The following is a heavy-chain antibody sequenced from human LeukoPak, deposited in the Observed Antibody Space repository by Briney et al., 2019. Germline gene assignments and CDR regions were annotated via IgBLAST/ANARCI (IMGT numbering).Heavy chain of an antibody. CDR3: AKIPGYNWNYVDRFDP. D-gene: IGHD1-7*01. CDR1: GFTFRSYA. CDR2: ISGSGGST. V-gene: IGHV3-23*01. J-gene: IGHJ5*02. Sequence: GGSLRLSCAASGFTFRSYAMSWVRQAPGKGLEWVSAISGSGGSTYYADSVKGRFTISRDNPKNTLYLQMNSLRAEDTGVYYCAKIPGYNWNYVDRFDPWGQGTLVTVSS.